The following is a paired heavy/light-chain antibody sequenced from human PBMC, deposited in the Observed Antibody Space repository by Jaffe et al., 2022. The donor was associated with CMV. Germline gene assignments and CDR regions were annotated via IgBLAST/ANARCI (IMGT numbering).Light chain of an antibody. CDR3: SSYTSSSPWV. V-gene: IGLV2-14*03. J-gene: IGLJ3*02. CDR2: DVS. Sequence: QSALTQPASVSGSPGQSITISCTGTSSDVGGYNYVSWYQQHPGKAPKLMIYDVSNRPSGVSNRFSGSKSGNTASLTISGLQAEDEADYYCSSYTSSSPWVFGGGTKLTVL. CDR1: SSDVGGYNY.
Heavy chain of an antibody. CDR3: ARDGTCSGGSCYSNYYYMDV. Sequence: EVQLVESGGGLVKPGGSLRLSCAASGFTFSSYSMNWVRQAPGKGLEWVSSISSSSSYIYYADSVKGRFTISRDNAKNSLYLQMNSLRAEDTAVYYCARDGTCSGGSCYSNYYYMDVWGKGTTVTVSS. D-gene: IGHD2-15*01. V-gene: IGHV3-21*01. CDR1: GFTFSSYS. J-gene: IGHJ6*03. CDR2: ISSSSSYI.